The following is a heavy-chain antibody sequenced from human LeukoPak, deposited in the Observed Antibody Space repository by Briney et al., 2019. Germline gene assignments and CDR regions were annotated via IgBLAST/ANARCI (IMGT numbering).Heavy chain of an antibody. V-gene: IGHV3-23*01. D-gene: IGHD3-9*01. Sequence: GGSLRLSCAASGFTFSSFGMNWVRQGPGKGLEWVSSITGSGGDTHYADSVKGRFTISRDNSKNTLYLQMSSLRAEDTAVYYCVKGGRYFDWLLHYYWGQGTLVTVSS. CDR3: VKGGRYFDWLLHYY. CDR1: GFTFSSFG. CDR2: ITGSGGDT. J-gene: IGHJ4*02.